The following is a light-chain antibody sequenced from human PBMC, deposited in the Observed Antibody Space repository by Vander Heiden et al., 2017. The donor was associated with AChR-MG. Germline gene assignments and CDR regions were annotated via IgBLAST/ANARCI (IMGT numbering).Light chain of an antibody. J-gene: IGKJ2*01. Sequence: DIQMTQSPSFLSAAVGDRVTITCRASQSIFNYLNWYQQKPGRAPKLLIYGASSLQSGVSSKFSGSGSRTDFTLTITGVQPEDAATYYCQQSSSTLPYTFGQGTKSGDQT. CDR2: GAS. V-gene: IGKV1-39*01. CDR1: QSIFNY. CDR3: QQSSSTLPYT.